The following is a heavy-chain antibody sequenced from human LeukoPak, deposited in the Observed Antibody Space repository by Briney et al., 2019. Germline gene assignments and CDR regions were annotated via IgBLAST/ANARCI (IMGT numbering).Heavy chain of an antibody. CDR2: ISGSSSYI. Sequence: PGGSLRLSCAASGFTFSSYSMNWVRQAPGKGLEWVSSISGSSSYIYYADSLKGRFTISRDNAKNSLYLQMNSLGAEDTAVYYCARGVGIVGATRDYFDYWGQGTLVTVSS. J-gene: IGHJ4*02. D-gene: IGHD1-26*01. CDR3: ARGVGIVGATRDYFDY. CDR1: GFTFSSYS. V-gene: IGHV3-21*01.